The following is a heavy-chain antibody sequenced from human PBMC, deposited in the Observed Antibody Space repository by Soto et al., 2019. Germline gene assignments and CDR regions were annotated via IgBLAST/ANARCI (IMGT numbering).Heavy chain of an antibody. D-gene: IGHD6-19*01. V-gene: IGHV1-46*03. CDR3: ARDPGVVAGGDYYYYYMDV. Sequence: QVQLVQSGAEVKKPGASVKVSCKATGYTFTSHYMHWVRQAPGQGLEWMGAINPSGGSTGYAQKFQGRVTMTRDTSTSTIYMELSSLSSEDTAVYYCARDPGVVAGGDYYYYYMDVWGKGTTVTVSS. CDR1: GYTFTSHY. J-gene: IGHJ6*03. CDR2: INPSGGST.